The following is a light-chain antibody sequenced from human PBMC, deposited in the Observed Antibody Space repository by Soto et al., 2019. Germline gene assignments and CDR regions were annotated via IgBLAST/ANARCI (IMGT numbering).Light chain of an antibody. CDR1: QSVSSSY. J-gene: IGKJ1*01. Sequence: EIVLTQSPGTLSLSPGERDTLSCRASQSVSSSYLARYQQKPGQAPRLLIYGASSRATGIPDRFSGSGSGTDFTLTISRLEPEDFAVYYCQQYGSPPPTFGQGTKVDIK. CDR2: GAS. V-gene: IGKV3-20*01. CDR3: QQYGSPPPT.